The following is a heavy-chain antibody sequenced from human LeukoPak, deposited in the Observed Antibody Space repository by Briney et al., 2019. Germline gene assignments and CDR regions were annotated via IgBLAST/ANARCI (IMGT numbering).Heavy chain of an antibody. CDR3: ARGPSGYHNT. CDR2: MYHSGST. D-gene: IGHD5-12*01. J-gene: IGHJ4*02. V-gene: IGHV4-38-2*02. CDR1: GYSISTGYY. Sequence: PSETLSLTCTVSGYSISTGYYWGWIRQPPGKGLEWIGSMYHSGSTYYNPSLKSRVTMSADTSKNQFSLKLNSVTAADTAVYYCARGPSGYHNTGGQGTLVTVSS.